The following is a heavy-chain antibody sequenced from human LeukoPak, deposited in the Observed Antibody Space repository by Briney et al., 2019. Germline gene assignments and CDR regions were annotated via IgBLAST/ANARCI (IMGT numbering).Heavy chain of an antibody. V-gene: IGHV1-69*05. CDR1: VGTFGIYA. CDR2: VIPIFGTA. D-gene: IGHD1-14*01. CDR3: ARGHRRGTEIFDY. J-gene: IGHJ4*02. Sequence: ASVKVSCKASVGTFGIYAISWVRQAPGQGLEWMGGVIPIFGTATYAQKFQGRVTITTDESTSTAYMELSSLRSEDTAVYYCARGHRRGTEIFDYWGQGTLVTVSS.